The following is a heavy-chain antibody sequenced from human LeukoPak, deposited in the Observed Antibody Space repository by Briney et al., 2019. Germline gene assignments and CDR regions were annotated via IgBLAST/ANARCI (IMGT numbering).Heavy chain of an antibody. CDR2: IYPGDSDT. J-gene: IGHJ5*02. D-gene: IGHD2-15*01. V-gene: IGHV5-51*01. CDR3: ARSSGYCSGGSCYPLSWFDP. CDR1: GYSFTSYW. Sequence: GESLKISCKGSGYSFTSYWIGWVRQMPGKGLEWMGIIYPGDSDTRYSPSFQGQVTISADKSISTAYLQWSSLKASDTAMYYCARSSGYCSGGSCYPLSWFDPWGQGTLVTVSS.